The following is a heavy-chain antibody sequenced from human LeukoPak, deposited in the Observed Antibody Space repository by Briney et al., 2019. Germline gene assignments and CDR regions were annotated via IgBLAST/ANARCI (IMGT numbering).Heavy chain of an antibody. J-gene: IGHJ4*02. V-gene: IGHV4-4*07. CDR3: ARVQRDYGDYYFDY. CDR1: GGSISSYY. CDR2: IYTSGST. D-gene: IGHD4-17*01. Sequence: LETLSLTCTVSGGSISSYYWSWIRQPAGKGLEWIGRIYTSGSTNYNPSLKSRVTISVDKSKNQFSLKLSSVTAADTAVYYCARVQRDYGDYYFDYWGQGTLVTVSS.